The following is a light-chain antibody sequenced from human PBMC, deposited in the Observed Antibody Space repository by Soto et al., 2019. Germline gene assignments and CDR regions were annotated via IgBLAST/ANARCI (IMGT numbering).Light chain of an antibody. J-gene: IGKJ1*01. V-gene: IGKV3-15*01. CDR3: LHYNGWTRT. CDR1: QSVSSY. Sequence: EIVLTQSPATLSLSLGERATLSGRASQSVSSYLAWYQQKPGQDPRLIIYGSSTRATGIPARFSGSVPGTDFNLTICRLQSEDCAFYECLHYNGWTRTFGQGTKVDIK. CDR2: GSS.